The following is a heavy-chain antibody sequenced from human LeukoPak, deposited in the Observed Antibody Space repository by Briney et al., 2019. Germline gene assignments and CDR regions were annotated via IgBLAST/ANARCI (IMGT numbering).Heavy chain of an antibody. V-gene: IGHV4-39*07. CDR2: IFYSGST. D-gene: IGHD3-22*01. Sequence: SETLSLTCTVSGGSISSSSYYWGWIRQPPGKGLEWIGSIFYSGSTYYNPSLKSRVTVSLDTSKNQFSLKLSSVTAADTAVYYCAPQGVVTYAFDIWGQGTMVTVSS. CDR1: GGSISSSSYY. J-gene: IGHJ3*02. CDR3: APQGVVTYAFDI.